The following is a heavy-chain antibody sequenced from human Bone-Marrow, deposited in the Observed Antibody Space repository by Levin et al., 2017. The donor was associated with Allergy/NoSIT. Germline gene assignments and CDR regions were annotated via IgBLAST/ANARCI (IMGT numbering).Heavy chain of an antibody. V-gene: IGHV1-24*01. CDR2: LDPEHGTT. CDR3: ATYWRSLNYFGLDV. CDR1: GYTLSELS. D-gene: IGHD5-24*01. Sequence: ASVKVSCKVSGYTLSELSMHWVRQAAGKGLEWMGGLDPEHGTTAYAPKFQGRFTMIEDTSTDTAYMELSSLTSEDTAVYYCATYWRSLNYFGLDVWGQGTTVTVSS. J-gene: IGHJ6*02.